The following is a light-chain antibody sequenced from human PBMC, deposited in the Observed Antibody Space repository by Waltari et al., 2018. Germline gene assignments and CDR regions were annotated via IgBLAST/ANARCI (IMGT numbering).Light chain of an antibody. Sequence: DIVMTQSPDSLAVSLGERATINCKSSQSVLYNSDNKNYLAWYQQKPGQPPKLLIYWASIQDSGVPDRFRGSGSGTDFTLTISSLQAEDVAVYYCQQYYSIPRTYGQGTKLEIK. CDR1: QSVLYNSDNKNY. CDR3: QQYYSIPRT. CDR2: WAS. V-gene: IGKV4-1*01. J-gene: IGKJ2*02.